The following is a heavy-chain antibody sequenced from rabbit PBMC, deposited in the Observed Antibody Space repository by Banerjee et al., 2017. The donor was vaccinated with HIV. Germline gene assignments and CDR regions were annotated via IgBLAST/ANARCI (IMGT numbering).Heavy chain of an antibody. CDR1: GFSFSSSYY. J-gene: IGHJ4*01. D-gene: IGHD1-1*01. CDR3: ARDLVYSDTNL. Sequence: QSLEESGGGLVQPEGSLTLTCTASGFSFSSSYYMCWVRQAPGKGLEWIGCIYTVSGTTHYASWAKGRFTISKTSSTTVTLQMTSLTAADTATYFCARDLVYSDTNLWGQGTLVTVS. CDR2: IYTVSGTT. V-gene: IGHV1S40*01.